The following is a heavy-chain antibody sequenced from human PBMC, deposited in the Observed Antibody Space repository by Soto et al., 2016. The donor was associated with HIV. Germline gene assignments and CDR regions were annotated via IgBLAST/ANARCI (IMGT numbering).Heavy chain of an antibody. CDR2: ISGSGATT. D-gene: IGHD4-17*01. CDR1: GFDFSRYT. CDR3: AKGVTTDYFDF. V-gene: IGHV3-23*01. J-gene: IGHJ4*02. Sequence: EVQLLESGGGLVQPGGSLRVSCAASGFDFSRYTMSWVRQAPGTGLEWVSSISGSGATTYYTDSVKGRFIISRDNSMNTLNLQMNSLTARDTALYYCAKGVTTDYFDFWGQGSLVTVSS.